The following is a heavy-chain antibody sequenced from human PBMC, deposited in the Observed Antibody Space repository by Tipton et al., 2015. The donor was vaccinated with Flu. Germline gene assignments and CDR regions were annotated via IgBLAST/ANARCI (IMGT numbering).Heavy chain of an antibody. CDR2: IRQDGNER. CDR3: VRKGFGDY. Sequence: LSLTCAASGFTFSDYWMAWVRQAPGKGLEWVANIRQDGNERYYVDSVEGRFTISRDNAKDSLFLQMNNLRADDTAVYYCVRKGFGDYWGQGILVTVSS. CDR1: GFTFSDYW. D-gene: IGHD3-10*01. J-gene: IGHJ4*02. V-gene: IGHV3-7*01.